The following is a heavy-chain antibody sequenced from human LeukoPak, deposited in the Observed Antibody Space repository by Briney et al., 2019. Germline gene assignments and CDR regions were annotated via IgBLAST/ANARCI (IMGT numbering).Heavy chain of an antibody. J-gene: IGHJ4*02. CDR1: GFTFSSKY. D-gene: IGHD3-22*01. CDR3: ARVANYYDSCGPDY. V-gene: IGHV3-66*01. Sequence: GGSLRLSCAASGFTFSSKYMTWVRQAPGEGLEWVSLIFAAGSTFYADSVKGRFTISRDNSKNMLYLRMDSLRAEDTAVYYCARVANYYDSCGPDYWGQGTLVTVSS. CDR2: IFAAGST.